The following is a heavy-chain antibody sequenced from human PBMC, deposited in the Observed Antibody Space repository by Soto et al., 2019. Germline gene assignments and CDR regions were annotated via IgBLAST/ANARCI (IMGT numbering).Heavy chain of an antibody. CDR2: IYPGDSDT. Sequence: GESLKISCKGSGYSFTSYWIGWVRQMPGKGLEWMGIIYPGDSDTRYSPSFQGQVTISADKSISTAYLQWSSLKASDTAMYYCARHIHDSSGYYIQTNWFDPWGQGTLVTVSS. J-gene: IGHJ5*02. V-gene: IGHV5-51*01. CDR3: ARHIHDSSGYYIQTNWFDP. D-gene: IGHD3-22*01. CDR1: GYSFTSYW.